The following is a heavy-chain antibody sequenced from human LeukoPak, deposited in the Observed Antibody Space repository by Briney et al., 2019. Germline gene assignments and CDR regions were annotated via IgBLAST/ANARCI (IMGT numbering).Heavy chain of an antibody. CDR3: ARRPNLPSVSAVFWRFDV. D-gene: IGHD3-3*01. Sequence: PSETLSLTCTVSGVSISSSVYYWGWIRQPPGKGLEWIGAIYYTGSTYYNPSLQSRVTMSVDTSQNQFSLRLSSVTAADTAVYYCARRPNLPSVSAVFWRFDVCGQGTMVIASS. CDR2: IYYTGST. V-gene: IGHV4-39*07. J-gene: IGHJ3*01. CDR1: GVSISSSVYY.